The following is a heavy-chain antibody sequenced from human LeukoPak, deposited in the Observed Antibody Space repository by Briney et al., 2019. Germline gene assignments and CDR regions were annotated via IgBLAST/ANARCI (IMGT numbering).Heavy chain of an antibody. CDR2: ISSYSGTT. CDR3: ARTDPKATRSYWYFDL. Sequence: ASVKVSCKASGYTFKSNGISWVRQAPGQGLEWMGWISSYSGTTDYAQKVQGRVTMTTDTSTRTAYMELRNLRYDDTAVYYCARTDPKATRSYWYFDLWGRGTLVTVSS. J-gene: IGHJ2*01. V-gene: IGHV1-18*01. CDR1: GYTFKSNG. D-gene: IGHD1-26*01.